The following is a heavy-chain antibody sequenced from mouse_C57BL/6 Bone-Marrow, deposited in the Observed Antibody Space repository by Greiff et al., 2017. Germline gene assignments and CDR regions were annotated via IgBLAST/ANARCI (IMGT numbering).Heavy chain of an antibody. CDR3: ARPYYYGSSYEYFDV. CDR1: GYTFTDHT. V-gene: IGHV1-78*01. J-gene: IGHJ1*03. D-gene: IGHD1-1*01. CDR2: IYPRDGST. Sequence: VHLVESDAELVKPGASVKISCKVSGYTFTDHTIHWMKQRPEQGLEWIGYIYPRDGSTKYNEKFKGKATLTADKSSSTAYMQLNSLTSEDSAVYFCARPYYYGSSYEYFDVWGTGTTVTVSS.